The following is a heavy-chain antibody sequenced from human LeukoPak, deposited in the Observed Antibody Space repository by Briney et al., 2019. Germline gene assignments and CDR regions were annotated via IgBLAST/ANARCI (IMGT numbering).Heavy chain of an antibody. CDR2: IFGGGGT. CDR1: GFTVSSTY. V-gene: IGHV3-66*01. CDR3: ARDRVGGGYRNFDY. J-gene: IGHJ4*02. Sequence: PGGSLRLSCAASGFTVSSTYMNWVRQAPGKGLEWVSVIFGGGGTYYADSVKGRFTISRDNAKNSLYLQMNSLRAEDTAVYYCARDRVGGGYRNFDYWGQGTLVTVSS. D-gene: IGHD3-16*02.